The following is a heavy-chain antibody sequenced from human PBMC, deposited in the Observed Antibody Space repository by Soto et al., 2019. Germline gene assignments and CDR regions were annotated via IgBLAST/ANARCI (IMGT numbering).Heavy chain of an antibody. CDR1: GFTFSSYA. CDR3: AKDRVVAATPRYYYYGMDV. Sequence: GSLRLSCAASGFTFSSYAMSWVRQAPGKGLEWVSAISGSGGSTYYADSVKGRFTISRDNSKNTLYLQMNSLRAEDTAVYYCAKDRVVAATPRYYYYGMDVWGQGTTVTVSS. CDR2: ISGSGGST. D-gene: IGHD2-15*01. V-gene: IGHV3-23*01. J-gene: IGHJ6*02.